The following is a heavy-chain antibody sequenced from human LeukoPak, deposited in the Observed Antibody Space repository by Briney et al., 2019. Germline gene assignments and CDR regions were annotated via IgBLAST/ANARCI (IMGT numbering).Heavy chain of an antibody. J-gene: IGHJ5*02. V-gene: IGHV1-8*02. CDR1: GYTFINYD. Sequence: ASVKVSCKTSGYTFINYDINWVRQATGQGLEWMGWMNPNNGNTGYAQKFQGRVTMTRNTSISTAYMELSSLRSEDTAVYYCARVLVAVADHNWFDPWGQGTLVTVSS. D-gene: IGHD6-19*01. CDR2: MNPNNGNT. CDR3: ARVLVAVADHNWFDP.